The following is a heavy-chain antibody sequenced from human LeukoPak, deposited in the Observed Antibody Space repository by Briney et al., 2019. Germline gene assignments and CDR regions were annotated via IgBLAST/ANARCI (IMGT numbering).Heavy chain of an antibody. V-gene: IGHV3-20*04. CDR3: ARDAPRLEVLTDY. CDR1: GFTFDDYG. J-gene: IGHJ4*02. CDR2: SNWDGGST. Sequence: GGSLRLSCAASGFTFDDYGMSWVRQAPGKGLEWVSDSNWDGGSTGYADSVEGRFTIYRDNAKNSQYLQMNSRRAEDTTLYYCARDAPRLEVLTDYWGQGTLVTVSS. D-gene: IGHD2-8*02.